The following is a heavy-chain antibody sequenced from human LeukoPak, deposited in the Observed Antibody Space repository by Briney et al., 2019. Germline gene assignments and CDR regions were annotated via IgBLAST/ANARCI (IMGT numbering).Heavy chain of an antibody. CDR2: IRYDGADK. D-gene: IGHD3-3*01. Sequence: PGGSLRLSCAASGFTFNTYGMHWARQAPDKGLEWVAFIRYDGADKYYADSVKGRFTISRDNSKNTLYLQMNSLRVEDSAVYYCTTDHRTIYGVVFPDSWGQGTLVTVSS. CDR1: GFTFNTYG. CDR3: TTDHRTIYGVVFPDS. V-gene: IGHV3-30*02. J-gene: IGHJ4*02.